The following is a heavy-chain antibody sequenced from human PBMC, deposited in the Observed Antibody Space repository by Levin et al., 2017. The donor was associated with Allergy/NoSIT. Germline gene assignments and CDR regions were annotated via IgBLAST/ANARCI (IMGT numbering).Heavy chain of an antibody. D-gene: IGHD3-9*01. CDR2: MNPNSGYT. CDR3: ARASAIRYFDWLLPPNWFDP. CDR1: GYTFTNYD. J-gene: IGHJ5*02. V-gene: IGHV1-8*01. Sequence: ASVKVSCKASGYTFTNYDINWVRQATGQGLEWMGWMNPNSGYTAYAQKFQGRVTMTRNTSISTAYMELSSLRSEDTAVYYCARASAIRYFDWLLPPNWFDPWGQGTLVTVSS.